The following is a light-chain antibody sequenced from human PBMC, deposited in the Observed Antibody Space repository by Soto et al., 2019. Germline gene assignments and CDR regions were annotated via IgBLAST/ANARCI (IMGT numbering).Light chain of an antibody. CDR1: QSINSNY. Sequence: IVLTQSPGTLSLSPGERATLSCRASQSINSNYLAWYQQKPGQAPRLLIYGASSRATGIPDRFSGSGSGTDFTLTISRLEPEDFAVYYCQQYRSSPPRSDTFGQGTKLEIK. CDR2: GAS. V-gene: IGKV3-20*01. J-gene: IGKJ2*01. CDR3: QQYRSSPPRSDT.